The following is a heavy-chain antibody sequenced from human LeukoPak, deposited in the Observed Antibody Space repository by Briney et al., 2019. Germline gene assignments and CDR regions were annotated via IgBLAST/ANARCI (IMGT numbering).Heavy chain of an antibody. J-gene: IGHJ4*02. Sequence: GTLSLTCDVSGGSISSSNWWSWVRQPPGKGLEWVSVIYRGGATYYADSVKDRFTISRDISKNTLFLQMNSLRAEDTAVYFCARDGPDSLYFDYWGQGTLVTASP. CDR2: IYRGGAT. CDR1: GGSISSSNW. V-gene: IGHV3-66*01. CDR3: ARDGPDSLYFDY. D-gene: IGHD2-2*01.